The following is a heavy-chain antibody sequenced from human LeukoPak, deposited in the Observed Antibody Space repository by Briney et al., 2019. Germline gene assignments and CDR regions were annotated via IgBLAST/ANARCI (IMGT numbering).Heavy chain of an antibody. V-gene: IGHV3-74*01. Sequence: GGSLRLSCAASGFTFNNYWMHWVRQAPGKGLVWVSPINPDGTVTTYADSVKGRFTISRDNAKNTLYLQMNSLRAEDTAVYYCAKEAYYGSGSYAWGQGTLVTVSS. J-gene: IGHJ5*02. D-gene: IGHD3-10*01. CDR2: INPDGTVT. CDR1: GFTFNNYW. CDR3: AKEAYYGSGSYA.